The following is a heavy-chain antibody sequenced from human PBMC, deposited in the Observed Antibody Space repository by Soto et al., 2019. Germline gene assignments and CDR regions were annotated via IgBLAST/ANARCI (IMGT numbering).Heavy chain of an antibody. CDR3: AKRTVGWYFDL. CDR1: GFTLSSYA. Sequence: EVQLLESGGGLVQPGGSLRLSFAASGFTLSSYAMNWVRQAPGKGLEWVSVISGSGGSTYYADAVKGRFTISRDNSKNTLYLQMNSLRAEDTAVYYCAKRTVGWYFDLWGRGTLVTVSS. CDR2: ISGSGGST. D-gene: IGHD4-17*01. J-gene: IGHJ2*01. V-gene: IGHV3-23*01.